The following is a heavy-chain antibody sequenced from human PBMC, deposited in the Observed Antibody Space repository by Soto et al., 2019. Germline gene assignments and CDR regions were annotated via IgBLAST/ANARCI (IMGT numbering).Heavy chain of an antibody. CDR1: GGSISSSNW. Sequence: SETLSLTSAVSGGSISSSNWGIWVRQPPGKGLEWIREICHSGSTNYNPSLKRRVTISVDKSKNQFSLKLSSVTAADTAVYYCAREEPAGGSYYYYYGMDVWSQGTTVTVS. D-gene: IGHD2-2*01. V-gene: IGHV4-4*02. CDR2: ICHSGST. J-gene: IGHJ6*02. CDR3: AREEPAGGSYYYYYGMDV.